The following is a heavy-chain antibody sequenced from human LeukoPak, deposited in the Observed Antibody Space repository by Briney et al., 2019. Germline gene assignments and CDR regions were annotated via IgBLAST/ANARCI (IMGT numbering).Heavy chain of an antibody. J-gene: IGHJ6*02. V-gene: IGHV4-59*01. CDR2: VYYTGTT. CDR1: GGSIKNYY. Sequence: PSETLSLTCALSGGSIKNYYWSWIRQPLGKGLEWIGYVYYTGTTSYNPSLKSRVTISVEPSKNQFSLTLNSVTAADTAVYHCARQSDPYYHYGLDFWGQGTTVIVSS. CDR3: ARQSDPYYHYGLDF.